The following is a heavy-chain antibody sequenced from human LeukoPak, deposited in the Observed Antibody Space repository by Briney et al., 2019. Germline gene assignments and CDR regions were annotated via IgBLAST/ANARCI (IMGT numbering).Heavy chain of an antibody. Sequence: PSETLSLTCTVSGGSISSYYWSWIRQPPRKGLEWIGYIYATGSTNNNPSLKNRVTISVDTSKNQSSLKLNSVTAADTAVYYCARLAGGITGTGLFDYWGQGTLVPVSS. CDR3: ARLAGGITGTGLFDY. CDR2: IYATGST. D-gene: IGHD1-20*01. V-gene: IGHV4-4*09. CDR1: GGSISSYY. J-gene: IGHJ4*02.